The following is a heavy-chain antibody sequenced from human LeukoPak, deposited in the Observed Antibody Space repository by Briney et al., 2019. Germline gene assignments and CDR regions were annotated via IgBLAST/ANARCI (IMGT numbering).Heavy chain of an antibody. CDR1: GFTFSDYY. V-gene: IGHV3-11*01. CDR2: ISSSGSTI. Sequence: GGSLRLSCAASGFTFSDYYMSWIRQAPGKGLEWVSYISSSGSTIYYADSVKGRFTISRDNAKNSLYLQMNSLRAEDTAVYYCARAARDYDILTGYYPPFYHFDYWGQGTLVTVSS. CDR3: ARAARDYDILTGYYPPFYHFDY. D-gene: IGHD3-9*01. J-gene: IGHJ4*02.